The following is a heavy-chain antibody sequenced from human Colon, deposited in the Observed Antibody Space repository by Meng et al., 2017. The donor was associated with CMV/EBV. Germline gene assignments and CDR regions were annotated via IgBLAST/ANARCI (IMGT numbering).Heavy chain of an antibody. J-gene: IGHJ6*02. CDR1: GFSFDHYA. CDR3: AKVEGSTSNFYYFGMHV. D-gene: IGHD3-10*01. CDR2: VSWDGVTN. V-gene: IGHV3-43D*03. Sequence: GESLKISCVVSGFSFDHYAVHWVRQPPGKGLEWVSLVSWDGVTNYYGDSARGRFTVSRDKEKNTLFLQMNDLRSEDTAVYFCAKVEGSTSNFYYFGMHVWGPGTTVTVSS.